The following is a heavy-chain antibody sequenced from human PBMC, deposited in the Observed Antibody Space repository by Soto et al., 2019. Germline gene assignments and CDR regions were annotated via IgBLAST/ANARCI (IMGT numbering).Heavy chain of an antibody. CDR1: GYTLTELS. CDR3: ATCITGSYWSDP. J-gene: IGHJ5*02. D-gene: IGHD1-20*01. CDR2: FDPEDGET. Sequence: ASVKVSCKVSGYTLTELSMHWVRQAPGKGLEWMGGFDPEDGETIYAQKFQGRVTMTEDTSTDTAYMELSSLRSEDTAVYYCATCITGSYWSDPWGQETLVTLSS. V-gene: IGHV1-24*01.